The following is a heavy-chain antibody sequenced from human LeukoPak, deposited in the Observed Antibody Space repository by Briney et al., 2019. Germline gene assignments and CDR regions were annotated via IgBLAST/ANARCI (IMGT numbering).Heavy chain of an antibody. D-gene: IGHD1/OR15-1a*01. Sequence: VKVSCKASGGTFSSYAISWVRQAPGQGLEWMGGIIPIFGTANYAQKFQGRVTITADESTSTAYMELSSLRSEDTAVYYCAREETGTGGNWFDPWGQGTLVTVSS. CDR1: GGTFSSYA. J-gene: IGHJ5*02. V-gene: IGHV1-69*01. CDR3: AREETGTGGNWFDP. CDR2: IIPIFGTA.